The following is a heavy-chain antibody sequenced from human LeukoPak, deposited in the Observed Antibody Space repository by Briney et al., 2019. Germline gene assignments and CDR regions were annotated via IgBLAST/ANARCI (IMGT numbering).Heavy chain of an antibody. V-gene: IGHV7-4-1*02. CDR3: AREFITALSDY. CDR2: INTNTGNP. Sequence: YAXNWVRQAPGXGLXWMGWINTNTGNPTYAQGFTGRFVFSLNTSVSTAYLQISSLKAEDTAVYYCAREFITALSDYWGQGTLVTVSS. D-gene: IGHD5-18*01. CDR1: YA. J-gene: IGHJ4*02.